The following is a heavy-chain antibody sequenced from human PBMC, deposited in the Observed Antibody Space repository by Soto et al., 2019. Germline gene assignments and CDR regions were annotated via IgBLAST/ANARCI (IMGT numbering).Heavy chain of an antibody. CDR3: AKVPPRGGPGFDY. D-gene: IGHD3-16*01. CDR1: GFTFGSYA. V-gene: IGHV3-23*01. CDR2: ISGSGGST. Sequence: PGGSLRLSCAAAGFTFGSYAMSWVRQAPGKGLEWVSAISGSGGSTYYADSVKGRFTISRDNSKNMLYLQMNSLRAEDTAVYYCAKVPPRGGPGFDYWGQGTLVTVSS. J-gene: IGHJ4*02.